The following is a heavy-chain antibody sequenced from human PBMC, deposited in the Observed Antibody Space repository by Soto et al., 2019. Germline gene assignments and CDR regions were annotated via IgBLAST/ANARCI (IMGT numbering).Heavy chain of an antibody. J-gene: IGHJ5*02. CDR3: ARAGSRGYQLKNWFDP. V-gene: IGHV1-2*02. CDR2: INPNSGGT. CDR1: GYTFTGYY. Sequence: ASVKVSCKASGYTFTGYYMHWVRQAPGQGLEWMGWINPNSGGTNYAQKFQGRVTMTRDTSISTAYTELSRLRSDDTAVYYCARAGSRGYQLKNWFDPWGQGTLVTVSS. D-gene: IGHD2-2*01.